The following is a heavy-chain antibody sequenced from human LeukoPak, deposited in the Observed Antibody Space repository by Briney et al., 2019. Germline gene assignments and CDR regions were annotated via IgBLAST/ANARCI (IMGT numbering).Heavy chain of an antibody. V-gene: IGHV4-39*01. CDR2: IYYSGST. CDR3: ARQTEYYYDSSGCFDY. J-gene: IGHJ4*02. CDR1: GGSISDYY. Sequence: KASEALSLTCSVSGGSISDYYWGWIRQPPGKGLEWIGSIYYSGSTYYNPSLKSRVTISVDTSKNQFSLKLSSVTAADTAVYYCARQTEYYYDSSGCFDYWGQGTLVTVSS. D-gene: IGHD3-22*01.